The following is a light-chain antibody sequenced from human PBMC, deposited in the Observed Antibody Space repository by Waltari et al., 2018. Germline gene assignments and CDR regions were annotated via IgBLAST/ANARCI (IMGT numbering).Light chain of an antibody. Sequence: DIQMTQSPSTLSASVGARVTITCRASQSISIWLAWYQQKPGKAPKLLIYKASSLESGVPSRFSGSGSGTEFTLTISSLQPDDFATYYCQQYNSYPLTFGGGTKVEIK. V-gene: IGKV1-5*03. CDR1: QSISIW. CDR2: KAS. J-gene: IGKJ4*01. CDR3: QQYNSYPLT.